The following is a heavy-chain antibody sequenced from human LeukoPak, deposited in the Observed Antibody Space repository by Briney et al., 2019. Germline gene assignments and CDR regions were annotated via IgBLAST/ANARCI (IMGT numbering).Heavy chain of an antibody. D-gene: IGHD1-26*01. Sequence: GGSLRLSCAASGFTFSGYWMSWVRQAPGKGLEWVANIKEDGSDKYYVDSVKGRFTISRDNAKNSLYLQMNSLRAEDTAVYYCARDRYSDSQGPFDYWGQGTLVPVSS. CDR1: GFTFSGYW. CDR3: ARDRYSDSQGPFDY. V-gene: IGHV3-7*01. J-gene: IGHJ4*02. CDR2: IKEDGSDK.